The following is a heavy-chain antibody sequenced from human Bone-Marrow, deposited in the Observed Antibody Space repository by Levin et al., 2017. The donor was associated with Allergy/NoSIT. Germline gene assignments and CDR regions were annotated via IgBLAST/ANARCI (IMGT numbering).Heavy chain of an antibody. CDR3: AYRDMLGYPDCFDI. Sequence: VSGPTLVKPPQTLTLTCTFSGFSLITSGVGVGWIRQSPGKALEWLSIIYWDDDKQFSPSLRDRLTITKDTSKNQVVLTMTDMQPLDTGTYYCAYRDMLGYPDCFDIWGQGTMVTVSS. CDR1: GFSLITSGVG. CDR2: IYWDDDK. J-gene: IGHJ3*02. D-gene: IGHD3-10*02. V-gene: IGHV2-5*02.